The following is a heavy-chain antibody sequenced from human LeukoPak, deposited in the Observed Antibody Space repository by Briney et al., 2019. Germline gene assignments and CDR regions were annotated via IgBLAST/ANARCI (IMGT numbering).Heavy chain of an antibody. Sequence: GFLRLFCSSSWINLPSYSMDRVRPASREGLELVSSISSGSGYIYYADSVKGRFTISRDNAKNSLYLQMNSLRAEDTAVYYCARAPVTPEYYFDYWAQGTLVTVSS. D-gene: IGHD2-21*02. CDR2: ISSGSGYI. V-gene: IGHV3-21*01. CDR1: WINLPSYS. CDR3: ARAPVTPEYYFDY. J-gene: IGHJ4*02.